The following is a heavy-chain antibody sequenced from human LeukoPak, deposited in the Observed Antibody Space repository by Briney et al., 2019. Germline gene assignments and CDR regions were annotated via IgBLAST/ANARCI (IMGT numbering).Heavy chain of an antibody. D-gene: IGHD2-2*03. Sequence: PGRSLRLSCAASGFTFSSSAMHWVRQAPGKGLEWVAVISYDGSDKYHADSVNGRFTISRDNSKNTLYLQVNSLRAEDTAVYYCARDGYCSNTNCYSWFDVWGQGTLVTVSS. CDR2: ISYDGSDK. CDR3: ARDGYCSNTNCYSWFDV. J-gene: IGHJ5*02. V-gene: IGHV3-30*01. CDR1: GFTFSSSA.